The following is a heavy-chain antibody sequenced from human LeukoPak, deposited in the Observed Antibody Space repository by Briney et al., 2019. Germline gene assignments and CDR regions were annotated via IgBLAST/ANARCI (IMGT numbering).Heavy chain of an antibody. J-gene: IGHJ4*02. CDR1: GFTFTGHN. Sequence: GGSLRLSCAASGFTFTGHNMNWVGRAPGTGLEGVAYISISSGTIYYADSVKGRFSISRDNAKSSLDLQMNSLRAEDTAVYYCAQPGYLERLRFDYWGQGTLLTVSS. V-gene: IGHV3-48*04. CDR2: ISISSGTI. CDR3: AQPGYLERLRFDY. D-gene: IGHD1-1*01.